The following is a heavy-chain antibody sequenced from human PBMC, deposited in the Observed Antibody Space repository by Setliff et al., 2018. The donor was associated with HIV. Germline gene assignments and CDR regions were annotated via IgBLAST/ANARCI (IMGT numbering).Heavy chain of an antibody. CDR2: ISTYNGNT. CDR1: GYTFTSYG. CDR3: ARAPRGVGSSSYFDY. Sequence: GASVKVSCKASGYTFTSYGISWVRQAPGQGLEWVGWISTYNGNTNYAQKLQGRVTMTRKTSTSTAFMELISLRSEDTAVCYCARAPRGVGSSSYFDYWGQGALVTVSS. D-gene: IGHD2-2*01. V-gene: IGHV1-18*01. J-gene: IGHJ4*02.